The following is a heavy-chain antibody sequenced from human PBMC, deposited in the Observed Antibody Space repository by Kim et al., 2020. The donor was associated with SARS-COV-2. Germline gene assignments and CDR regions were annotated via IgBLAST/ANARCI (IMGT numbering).Heavy chain of an antibody. CDR1: GGSISSSSYY. Sequence: SETLSLTCTVSGGSISSSSYYWGWIRQPPGKGLEWIGSIYYSGSTYYNPSLKSRVTISVDTSKNQFSLKLSSVTAADTAVYYCARDLLGVAGTFHGMDVWGQGTTVTVSS. V-gene: IGHV4-39*07. CDR3: ARDLLGVAGTFHGMDV. J-gene: IGHJ6*02. CDR2: IYYSGST. D-gene: IGHD6-19*01.